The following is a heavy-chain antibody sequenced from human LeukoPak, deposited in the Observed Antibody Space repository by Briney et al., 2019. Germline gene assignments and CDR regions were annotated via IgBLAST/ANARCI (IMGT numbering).Heavy chain of an antibody. CDR2: IYHSGST. J-gene: IGHJ4*02. CDR3: ARAECSSTSCYELDY. Sequence: TLSLTCTVSGGSISSGGYSWSWIRQPPGKGLEWIGYIYHSGSTYYNPSLKSRVTISVDRSKNQFSLKLSSVTAADTAVYYCARAECSSTSCYELDYWGQGTLVTVSS. CDR1: GGSISSGGYS. D-gene: IGHD2-2*01. V-gene: IGHV4-30-2*01.